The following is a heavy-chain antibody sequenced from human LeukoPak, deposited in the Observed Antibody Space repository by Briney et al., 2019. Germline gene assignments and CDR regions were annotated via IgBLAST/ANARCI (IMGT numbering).Heavy chain of an antibody. D-gene: IGHD3-10*01. V-gene: IGHV3-7*01. CDR1: GFTLSTNW. CDR3: ARERRGGDAFDL. CDR2: IKQDGSDK. Sequence: GGSLRLSCAASGFTLSTNWMSRVRQAPGKGLEWVANIKQDGSDKYYVNSVKGRFTISRDNAKNSLFLQMNSLRAEDSALYYCARERRGGDAFDLWGQGTMVTVSS. J-gene: IGHJ3*01.